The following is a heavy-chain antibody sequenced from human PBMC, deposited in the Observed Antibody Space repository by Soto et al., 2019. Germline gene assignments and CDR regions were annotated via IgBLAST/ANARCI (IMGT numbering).Heavy chain of an antibody. Sequence: QVQLQESGPGLVKPSGTLSLTCAVSGGYISSTNWWSWVRQPPGKGLEWIGEIYHRGSTNYNPSLKSRVTISVDRAKNQFSVKLSAVTAADTAVYYCARGVSTLSPLDYGGQGTLVTVAA. CDR1: GGYISSTNW. V-gene: IGHV4-4*02. D-gene: IGHD3-16*02. J-gene: IGHJ4*02. CDR2: IYHRGST. CDR3: ARGVSTLSPLDY.